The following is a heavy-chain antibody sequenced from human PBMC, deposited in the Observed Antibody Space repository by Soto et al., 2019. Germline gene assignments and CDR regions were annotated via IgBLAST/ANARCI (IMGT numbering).Heavy chain of an antibody. J-gene: IGHJ4*02. V-gene: IGHV3-23*01. CDR1: GFTFRSYA. D-gene: IGHD6-6*01. Sequence: EVQLLESGGGFVQPGESLRLSCAASGFTFRSYAMSWVRQAPGKGLEWVSVISGSDDSTYYADSVKGRFTISRDNSKNTLYLQINSLRAEDTAVYYCAKRSSSSTFDYWGQGTLVTVSS. CDR2: ISGSDDST. CDR3: AKRSSSSTFDY.